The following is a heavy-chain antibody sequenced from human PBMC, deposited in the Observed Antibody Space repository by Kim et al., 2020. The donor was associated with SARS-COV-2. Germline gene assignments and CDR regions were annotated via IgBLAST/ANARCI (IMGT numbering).Heavy chain of an antibody. J-gene: IGHJ4*02. CDR3: TTTGDGSGDY. V-gene: IGHV3-73*01. CDR2: AT. D-gene: IGHD3-10*01. Sequence: ATAYAASVKGRFTISRDDSKKTTYLQMNSLKTEDTAVYYCTTTGDGSGDYWGQGTLVTVSS.